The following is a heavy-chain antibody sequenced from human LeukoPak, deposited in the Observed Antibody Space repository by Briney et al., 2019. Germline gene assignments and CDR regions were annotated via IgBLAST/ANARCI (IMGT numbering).Heavy chain of an antibody. D-gene: IGHD3-22*01. CDR1: GFSVSSNY. J-gene: IGHJ4*02. Sequence: PGGSLRLSCAASGFSVSSNYMTWVRQAPGKGLECASVIYGGGNTYYADSVGGRFTISRDNSKNTLYLQMNSLRVEDTAMYYCARGRWSSSGYQDYWGRGTLVTVSS. CDR3: ARGRWSSSGYQDY. CDR2: IYGGGNT. V-gene: IGHV3-53*01.